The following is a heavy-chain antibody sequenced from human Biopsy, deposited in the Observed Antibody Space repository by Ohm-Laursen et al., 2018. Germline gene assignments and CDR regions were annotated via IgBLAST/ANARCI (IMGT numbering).Heavy chain of an antibody. J-gene: IGHJ6*02. Sequence: TQTLTLTSTLSGFSLNTRGMSVTWIRQPPGKALEWLACIDWDDAKFYNGSLKTRLTISKDTSENHVVLTLSDVDPVDTATYYCARIPILVVPAAIVYRHRRHLQGLDVWGQGATVIVSS. V-gene: IGHV2-70*16. CDR1: GFSLNTRGMS. D-gene: IGHD2-2*02. CDR3: ARIPILVVPAAIVYRHRRHLQGLDV. CDR2: IDWDDAK.